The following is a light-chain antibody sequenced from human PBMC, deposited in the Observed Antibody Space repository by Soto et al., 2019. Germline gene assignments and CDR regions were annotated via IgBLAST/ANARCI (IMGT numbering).Light chain of an antibody. CDR3: QHMRT. CDR2: DAS. J-gene: IGKJ1*01. V-gene: IGKV1-5*01. CDR1: HSISSW. Sequence: DVQMTQSPSNLAAYVGGRRTITCRASHSISSWLAWYQQKPGKAPKFLIYDASTLESGVPSRFSGSGFGTEFSLTIRSLQPDDFGSYYCQHMRTFGQGTKVDIK.